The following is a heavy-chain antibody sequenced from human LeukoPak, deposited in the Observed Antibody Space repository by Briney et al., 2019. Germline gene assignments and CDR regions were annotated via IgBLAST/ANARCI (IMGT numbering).Heavy chain of an antibody. J-gene: IGHJ4*02. D-gene: IGHD3-10*01. CDR3: ARDVVRGVMWYFDY. Sequence: GRSLRLSCAVSGFTFSSYAMSWDRHAPEEGLGWVSAISGSGGSTCYTDSVKGRVTISRDNSKNTLYLQMNRLRAEDTAVYYCARDVVRGVMWYFDYWGQGTLVTVSS. CDR1: GFTFSSYA. V-gene: IGHV3-23*01. CDR2: ISGSGGST.